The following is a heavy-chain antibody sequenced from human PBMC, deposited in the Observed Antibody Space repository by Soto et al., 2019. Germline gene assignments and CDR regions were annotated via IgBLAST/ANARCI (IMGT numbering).Heavy chain of an antibody. CDR3: AKDRYCLGCSCYSQWAYAI. J-gene: IGHJ3*02. CDR2: ISGSGGST. V-gene: IGHV3-23*01. D-gene: IGHD2-15*01. Sequence: PGGSLRLSCAASGFSFSSYAMTWVRQTPGKGLEWVSTISGSGGSTYYADSVMDRFTISRDNSKNTLYLQMNSLRAEDTAVYYCAKDRYCLGCSCYSQWAYAIWGQGTMVTGSS. CDR1: GFSFSSYA.